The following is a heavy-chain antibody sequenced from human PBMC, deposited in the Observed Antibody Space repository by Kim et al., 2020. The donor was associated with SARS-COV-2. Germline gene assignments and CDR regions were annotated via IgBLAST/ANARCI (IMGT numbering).Heavy chain of an antibody. D-gene: IGHD3-16*01. Sequence: GGSLRLSCVASGFRFTDYWMHWVRQAPGKGLVWVSHINTDGTVTGYADSVKGRFTISRDNAKNALYLQMNNLRADDTAVYYCAGALGKVAWGQGTLVTVSS. CDR3: AGALGKVA. CDR2: INTDGTVT. V-gene: IGHV3-74*01. CDR1: GFRFTDYW. J-gene: IGHJ5*02.